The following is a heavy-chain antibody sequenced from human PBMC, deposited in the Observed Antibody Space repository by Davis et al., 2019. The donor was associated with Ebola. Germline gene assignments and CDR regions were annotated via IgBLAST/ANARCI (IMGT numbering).Heavy chain of an antibody. D-gene: IGHD3-22*01. V-gene: IGHV1-46*01. J-gene: IGHJ4*02. Sequence: APVKVSCKASGYTFTGYYMHWVRQAPGQGLEWMGWINPNSGSTSYAQKFQGRVTMTRDTSTSTVYMELSSLRSEDTAVYYCARGGSLLAMIVVANAYWGQGTLVTVSS. CDR3: ARGGSLLAMIVVANAY. CDR1: GYTFTGYY. CDR2: INPNSGST.